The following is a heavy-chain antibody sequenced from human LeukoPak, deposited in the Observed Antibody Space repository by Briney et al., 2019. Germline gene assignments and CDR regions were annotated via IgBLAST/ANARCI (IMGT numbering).Heavy chain of an antibody. V-gene: IGHV3-11*01. J-gene: IGHJ5*02. D-gene: IGHD6-19*01. Sequence: GRSLRLSCAASGFTFSDYYMSWTRQAPGKGLEWVSYISNSAITISYTDSVRGRFTISRDNAKNSLYLQMDSLRGEDTAVYYCVRDKHNSGWNWFDPWGQGTLVTVSS. CDR1: GFTFSDYY. CDR2: ISNSAITI. CDR3: VRDKHNSGWNWFDP.